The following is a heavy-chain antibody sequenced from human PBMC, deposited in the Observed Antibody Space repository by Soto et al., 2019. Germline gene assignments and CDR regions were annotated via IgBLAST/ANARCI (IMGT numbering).Heavy chain of an antibody. CDR3: ARDFYPLAYYFDP. Sequence: ASVKVSCKASGYTFINHGISWVRQAPGQGLEWMGWVSGSNGKTKYAQKFQGRVTMTRETSTSTAHMELRNLTSDDTAVYFCARDFYPLAYYFDPWGQGTLVTVSS. CDR1: GYTFINHG. V-gene: IGHV1-18*04. J-gene: IGHJ4*02. CDR2: VSGSNGKT.